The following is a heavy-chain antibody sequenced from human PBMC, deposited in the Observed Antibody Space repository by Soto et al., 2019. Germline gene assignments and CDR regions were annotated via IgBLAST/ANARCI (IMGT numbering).Heavy chain of an antibody. CDR2: ISGSGGST. Sequence: RLSCAASGFTFSSYAMSWVRQAPGKGLEWVSAISGSGGSTYYADSVKGRFTISRDNSKNTLYLQMNSLRAEDTAVYYCAKDQVVVPAAIAYWGQGTLVTVSS. CDR3: AKDQVVVPAAIAY. D-gene: IGHD2-2*02. V-gene: IGHV3-23*01. CDR1: GFTFSSYA. J-gene: IGHJ4*02.